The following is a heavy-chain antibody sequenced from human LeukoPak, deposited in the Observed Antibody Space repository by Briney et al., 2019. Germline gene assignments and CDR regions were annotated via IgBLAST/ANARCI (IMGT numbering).Heavy chain of an antibody. Sequence: SETLSLTCTVSGGSISSYYWSWIRQPPGKGLEWIGYIYYSGSTNYNPSLKSRVTISVDTSKNQFSLKLSSVTAADTAVYYCASAHYYGSGSYYKPYYYYYMDVWGKGTTVTVSS. CDR3: ASAHYYGSGSYYKPYYYYYMDV. J-gene: IGHJ6*03. CDR2: IYYSGST. D-gene: IGHD3-10*01. V-gene: IGHV4-59*01. CDR1: GGSISSYY.